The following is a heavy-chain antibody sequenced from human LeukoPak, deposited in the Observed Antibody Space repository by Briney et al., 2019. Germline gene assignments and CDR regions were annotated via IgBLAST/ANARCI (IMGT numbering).Heavy chain of an antibody. CDR3: ARAEKAFGI. CDR2: ISGSTI. V-gene: IGHV3-69-1*02. CDR1: GFTFSSYA. D-gene: IGHD1-14*01. Sequence: GGSLRLSCAASGFTFSSYAMKWVRQAPGKGLEWVSTISGSTIYYADSVKGRFTISRDNAKKSLYLQMNSLRAEDTAVYYCARAEKAFGIWGQGTRVTVSS. J-gene: IGHJ3*02.